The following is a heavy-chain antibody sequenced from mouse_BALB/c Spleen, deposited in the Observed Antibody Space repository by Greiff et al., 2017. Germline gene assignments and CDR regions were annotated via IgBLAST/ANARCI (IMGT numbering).Heavy chain of an antibody. D-gene: IGHD2-10*01. Sequence: EVQVVESGGGLVKPGGSLKLSCAASGFTFSDYYMYWVRQTPEKRLEWVATISDGGSYTYYPDSVKGRFTISRDNAKNNLYLQMSSLKSEDTAMYYCARGLLSYAMDYWGQGTSVTVSS. CDR2: ISDGGSYT. V-gene: IGHV5-4*02. CDR3: ARGLLSYAMDY. CDR1: GFTFSDYY. J-gene: IGHJ4*01.